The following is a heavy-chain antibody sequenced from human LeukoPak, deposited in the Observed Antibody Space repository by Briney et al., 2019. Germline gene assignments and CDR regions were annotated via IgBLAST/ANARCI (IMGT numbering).Heavy chain of an antibody. J-gene: IGHJ4*02. D-gene: IGHD3-9*01. Sequence: SETLSLTCTVSGGSISSGGYYWSWIRQHPGKGLEWIGYIYYSGSTYYNPSLKSRVTISVDTSKNQFSLKLSSVTAADTAVYYCARTYYDILTGYWAYYFDYWGQGTLVTVSS. CDR1: GGSISSGGYY. CDR2: IYYSGST. V-gene: IGHV4-31*03. CDR3: ARTYYDILTGYWAYYFDY.